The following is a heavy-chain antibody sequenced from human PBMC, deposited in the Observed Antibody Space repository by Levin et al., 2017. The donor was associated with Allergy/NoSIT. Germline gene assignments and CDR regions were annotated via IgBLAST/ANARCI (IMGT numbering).Heavy chain of an antibody. J-gene: IGHJ6*02. CDR1: GYSFTGSY. CDR3: ARVYWQPTGPASYYYYGMDV. V-gene: IGHV1-2*02. CDR2: INPNSGGT. Sequence: ASVKVSCKASGYSFTGSYIHWVRQAPGQGLEWMGWINPNSGGTNYAQKFQGRVAMTRDTSISTAYMELSRLRSDDTAVYYWARVYWQPTGPASYYYYGMDVWGQGTSVTVSS. D-gene: IGHD1-14*01.